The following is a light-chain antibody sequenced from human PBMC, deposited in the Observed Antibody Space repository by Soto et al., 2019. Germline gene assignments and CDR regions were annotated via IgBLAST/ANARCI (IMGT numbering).Light chain of an antibody. J-gene: IGKJ2*01. V-gene: IGKV3-15*01. Sequence: EVVLTQSPATLSVSPGDRATLSCRASQSVSRNLAWYQQKPGQAPRLLIYGASTRATGVPARFSGSGSATEFTLSINSLQSDDVAVYYCQQYGDWPPETFGQGTKLEI. CDR3: QQYGDWPPET. CDR1: QSVSRN. CDR2: GAS.